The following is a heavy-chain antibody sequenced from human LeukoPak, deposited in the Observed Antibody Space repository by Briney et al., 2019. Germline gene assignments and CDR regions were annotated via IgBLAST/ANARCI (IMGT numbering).Heavy chain of an antibody. CDR2: ISWNSGSI. V-gene: IGHV3-9*01. CDR3: ANDIGLWFYGMDV. CDR1: GFTFDDYA. Sequence: GGSLRLSCAASGFTFDDYAMHWVRQAPGKGLEWVSGISWNSGSIGYADSVKGRFTISRDNAKNSLYLQMNSLRAEDTALYYCANDIGLWFYGMDVWGQGTTVTVSS. D-gene: IGHD3-10*01. J-gene: IGHJ6*02.